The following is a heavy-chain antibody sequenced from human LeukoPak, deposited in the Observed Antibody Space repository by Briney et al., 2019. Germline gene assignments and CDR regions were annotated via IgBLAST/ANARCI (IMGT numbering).Heavy chain of an antibody. CDR2: ISSSSSTI. CDR3: VSSDWHY. J-gene: IGHJ4*02. Sequence: GGSLRLSCTASGFTFGDYAMSWFRQAPGKGLEWVSYISSSSSTIYYADSVKGRFTISRDNAKNSLYLQMDSLRAEDTAAYYCVSSDWHYWGQGTLVTVSS. D-gene: IGHD6-19*01. V-gene: IGHV3-48*01. CDR1: GFTFGDYA.